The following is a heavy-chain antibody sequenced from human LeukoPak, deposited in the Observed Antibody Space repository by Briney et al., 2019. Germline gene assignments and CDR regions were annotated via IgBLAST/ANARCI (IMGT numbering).Heavy chain of an antibody. J-gene: IGHJ5*02. D-gene: IGHD1-26*01. CDR3: ARDPEGTYSGTYEGEWFDP. CDR2: LSPYNGNT. CDR1: GYTFTNYG. Sequence: ASVKVSCKASGYTFTNYGVSWVRQAPGQGLDWMGCLSPYNGNTNFAQNFWGRVSMTTDTYTSTVYMELRSLTSDDTAVYYCARDPEGTYSGTYEGEWFDPWGQGTLVTVTS. V-gene: IGHV1-18*01.